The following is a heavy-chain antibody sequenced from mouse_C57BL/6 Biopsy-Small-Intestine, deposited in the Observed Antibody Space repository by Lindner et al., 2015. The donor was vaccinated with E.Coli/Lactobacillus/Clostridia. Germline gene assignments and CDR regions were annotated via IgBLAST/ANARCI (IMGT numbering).Heavy chain of an antibody. CDR1: GYTFTDYN. V-gene: IGHV1-18*01. J-gene: IGHJ4*01. CDR2: INPNNGGT. CDR3: ARSGIFSYALDY. Sequence: VQLQESGPELVKPGASVKIPCKASGYTFTDYNMDWVKQSHGKSLEWIGDINPNNGGTIYNQKFKGKATLTVDKSSSTAYMELRSLTSEDTAVYYCARSGIFSYALDYWGQGTSVTVSS. D-gene: IGHD3-1*01.